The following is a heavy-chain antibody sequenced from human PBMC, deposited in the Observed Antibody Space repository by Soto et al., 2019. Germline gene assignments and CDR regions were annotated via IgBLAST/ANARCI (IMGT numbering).Heavy chain of an antibody. Sequence: SETLSLTCTVSGGSISSSSYYWGWIRQPPGTGLEWIGSIYYSGSTYYNPSLKSRVTISVDTSKNQFSLKLSSVTAADTAVYYCARKRITMVRGVSNYFDYWGQGTLVTVSS. CDR1: GGSISSSSYY. CDR2: IYYSGST. CDR3: ARKRITMVRGVSNYFDY. V-gene: IGHV4-39*01. D-gene: IGHD3-10*01. J-gene: IGHJ4*02.